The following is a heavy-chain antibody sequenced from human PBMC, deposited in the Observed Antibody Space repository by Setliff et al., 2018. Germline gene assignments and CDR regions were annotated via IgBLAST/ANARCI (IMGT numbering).Heavy chain of an antibody. V-gene: IGHV4-39*07. Sequence: PSETLSLTCTVSGGSISSSSYYWGWVRQPPGKGLEWIGSIYYSGSTYYNPSLKSRVTISVETSKNQFSLKLSSVTAADTAVYYCARIHLLLWFGELLSGWFDPWGQGTLVTVSS. J-gene: IGHJ5*02. CDR3: ARIHLLLWFGELLSGWFDP. D-gene: IGHD3-10*01. CDR1: GGSISSSSYY. CDR2: IYYSGST.